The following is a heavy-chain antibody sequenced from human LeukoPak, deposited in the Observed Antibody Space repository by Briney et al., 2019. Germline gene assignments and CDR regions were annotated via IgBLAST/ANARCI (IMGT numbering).Heavy chain of an antibody. CDR2: INPNSGGT. V-gene: IGHV1-2*02. CDR1: GYTFTGYY. J-gene: IGHJ4*02. Sequence: AASVKVSCKASGYTFTGYYMHWVRQAPGQGLEWMGWINPNSGGTNYAQKFQGRVTMTRDTSTSTAYMELSRLRSDDTAVYYCARDLSLGYEYYFDYWGQGTLVTVSS. D-gene: IGHD5-18*01. CDR3: ARDLSLGYEYYFDY.